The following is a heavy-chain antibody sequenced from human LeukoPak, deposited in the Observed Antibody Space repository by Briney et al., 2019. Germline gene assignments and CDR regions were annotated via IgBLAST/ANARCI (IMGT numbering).Heavy chain of an antibody. V-gene: IGHV1-46*01. CDR3: ARKWSSRDWFDP. J-gene: IGHJ5*02. Sequence: ASVKVSCKASGYIFTTYSIHWVRQAPGQGLEWIGMINPRGDTTAYARKFQGRVTMTSDTSTTTIYMELSSLKSEDTGLYYCARKWSSRDWFDPWGQGTLVTVSS. CDR1: GYIFTTYS. CDR2: INPRGDTT. D-gene: IGHD2-8*01.